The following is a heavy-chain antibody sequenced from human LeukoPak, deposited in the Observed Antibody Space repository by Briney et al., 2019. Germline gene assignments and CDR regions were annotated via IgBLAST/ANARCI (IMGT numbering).Heavy chain of an antibody. Sequence: PGGSLRLSCAASGFTFSSYAMSWVRQAPGKGLEWVSAISGSGGSTYYADSVKGRFTISRDNSKNTLYLQMNNLRAEDTAVYYCAKHTGDDYYYALDVWGQGTTVTVSS. CDR3: AKHTGDDYYYALDV. D-gene: IGHD5-12*01. CDR1: GFTFSSYA. CDR2: ISGSGGST. J-gene: IGHJ6*02. V-gene: IGHV3-23*01.